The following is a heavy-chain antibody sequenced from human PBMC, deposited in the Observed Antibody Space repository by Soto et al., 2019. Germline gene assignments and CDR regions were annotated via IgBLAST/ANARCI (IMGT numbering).Heavy chain of an antibody. J-gene: IGHJ4*02. CDR1: GASISSTNW. D-gene: IGHD6-25*01. Sequence: QVRLQESGPGLVKPSGTLSLTCGVSGASISSTNWWSWVRQPPGKGLEWTGEVYYTGITNYNPSFNARITLSVDISGNPFSLKLASVPAADTAFYCCTPRLQDSCGNFVFDYWAQGTLVTVSS. V-gene: IGHV4-4*01. CDR2: VYYTGIT. CDR3: TPRLQDSCGNFVFDY.